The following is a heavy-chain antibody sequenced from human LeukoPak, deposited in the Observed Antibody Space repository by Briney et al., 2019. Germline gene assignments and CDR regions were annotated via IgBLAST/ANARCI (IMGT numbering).Heavy chain of an antibody. V-gene: IGHV1-2*02. CDR1: GYTFTGYY. J-gene: IGHJ6*03. CDR2: INPNSGGT. Sequence: GASVKVSCKASGYTFTGYYMHWVRQAPGQGLEWMGWINPNSGGTNYAQKFQGRVTMTRDTSISTAYMELSRLRSDDTAVYYCARAPRVYYYYYMDVWGKGTTVTVSS. CDR3: ARAPRVYYYYYMDV.